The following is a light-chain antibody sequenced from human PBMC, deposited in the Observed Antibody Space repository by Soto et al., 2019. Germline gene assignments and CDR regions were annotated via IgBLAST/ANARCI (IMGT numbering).Light chain of an antibody. CDR2: GAS. Sequence: EIEMTQSPATLSVSPGERATLSCRASQSVSSNLAWYQQKPGQAPRLLIYGASTRATGIPARFSGSRSGTEFTLTISSLQSEDFAVYYCQQYNNWPPTFGQGTGLEIK. CDR3: QQYNNWPPT. CDR1: QSVSSN. V-gene: IGKV3-15*01. J-gene: IGKJ5*01.